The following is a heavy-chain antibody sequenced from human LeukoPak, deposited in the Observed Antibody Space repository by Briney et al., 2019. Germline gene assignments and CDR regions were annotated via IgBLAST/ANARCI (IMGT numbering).Heavy chain of an antibody. CDR1: GFTFDDYA. CDR3: AKGRMGGPDPGYFDL. CDR2: ISWNSGSI. Sequence: GGSLRLSCAASGFTFDDYAMHWVRQAPGKGLEWVSGISWNSGSIGYADSVKGRFTISRDNAKNSLYLQMNSLRAEDTALYYCAKGRMGGPDPGYFDLWGRGTLVTVSS. J-gene: IGHJ2*01. D-gene: IGHD1-14*01. V-gene: IGHV3-9*01.